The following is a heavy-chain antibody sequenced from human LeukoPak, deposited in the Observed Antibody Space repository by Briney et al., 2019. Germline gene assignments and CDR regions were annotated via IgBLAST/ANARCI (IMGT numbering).Heavy chain of an antibody. V-gene: IGHV1-2*02. CDR3: AREKSSGSAFYFDY. Sequence: GASVKVSCKASGYTFTGYYMHWVRQAPGQGLEWMGWINPNSGGTNYAQKFQGRVTMTRDTSISTAYMELSRLRSDDTAVYYCAREKSSGSAFYFDYWGQGTLVTVSS. CDR1: GYTFTGYY. J-gene: IGHJ4*02. D-gene: IGHD3-22*01. CDR2: INPNSGGT.